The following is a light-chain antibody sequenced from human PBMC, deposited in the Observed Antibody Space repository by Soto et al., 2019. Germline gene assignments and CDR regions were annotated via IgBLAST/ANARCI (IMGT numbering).Light chain of an antibody. CDR1: SSNIGSNT. V-gene: IGLV1-44*01. CDR3: AAWDDSLNGLV. Sequence: QSVLTQPHSASGTPGQRVTISCSGSSSNIGSNTVKWYQHLPGTAPKLLIYTNSQRPSGVPDRFSGSKSGTSASLAISGLQSEDEADYYCAAWDDSLNGLVFGTGTKLTVL. J-gene: IGLJ1*01. CDR2: TNS.